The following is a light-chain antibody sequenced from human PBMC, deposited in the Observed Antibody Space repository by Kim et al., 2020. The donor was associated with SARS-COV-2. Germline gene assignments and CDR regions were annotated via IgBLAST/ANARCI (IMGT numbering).Light chain of an antibody. CDR3: QKYDRAPWT. V-gene: IGKV1-27*01. Sequence: ASVGDRVTITCRASQGISSYLVWYQQKPGKVPRLLIYAASVLQSGVPSRFSGSGFGTDFTLTISSLQPEDVASYYCQKYDRAPWTFGQGTKVDIK. J-gene: IGKJ1*01. CDR2: AAS. CDR1: QGISSY.